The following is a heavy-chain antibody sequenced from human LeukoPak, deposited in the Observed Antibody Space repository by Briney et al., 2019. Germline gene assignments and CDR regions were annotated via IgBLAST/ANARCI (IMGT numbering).Heavy chain of an antibody. CDR2: IYYSGST. CDR1: GGSISSYY. J-gene: IGHJ3*02. CDR3: ARLRLGVGSAFDI. Sequence: SETLSLACTVSGGSISSYYWSWIRRPPGKGLEWIGYIYYSGSTNYNPSLKSRVTISVDTSKNQFSLKLSSVTAADTAVYYCARLRLGVGSAFDIWGQGTMVTVSS. D-gene: IGHD3-16*01. V-gene: IGHV4-59*08.